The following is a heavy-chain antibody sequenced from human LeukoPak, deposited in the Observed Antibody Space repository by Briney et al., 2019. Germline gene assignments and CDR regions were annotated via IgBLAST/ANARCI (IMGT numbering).Heavy chain of an antibody. J-gene: IGHJ4*02. D-gene: IGHD1-26*01. Sequence: GGSLRLSCAASGFTLSTYWMSWVRQAPGKGLEWVANINQDGREKYHVDSVKGRFTISRDNAKNLMYLQMNSLRAEDTAVYYCARGIVGATYFDYWGQGTLVTVSS. CDR3: ARGIVGATYFDY. V-gene: IGHV3-7*02. CDR2: INQDGREK. CDR1: GFTLSTYW.